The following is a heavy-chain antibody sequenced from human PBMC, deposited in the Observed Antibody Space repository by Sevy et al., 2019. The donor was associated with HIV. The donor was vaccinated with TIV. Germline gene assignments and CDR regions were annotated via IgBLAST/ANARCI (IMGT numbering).Heavy chain of an antibody. J-gene: IGHJ4*02. V-gene: IGHV3-23*01. CDR3: AREGCTKPHDY. Sequence: GGSLRLSCAASGFTFSKYSMSWVRQPPGKGLEWVSTLSFGCGEINYADSVKGRFTISRDNSKSSVYLQMDNLRPEDTAVYYCAREGCTKPHDYWGQGTLVTVAS. D-gene: IGHD2-8*01. CDR2: LSFGCGEI. CDR1: GFTFSKYS.